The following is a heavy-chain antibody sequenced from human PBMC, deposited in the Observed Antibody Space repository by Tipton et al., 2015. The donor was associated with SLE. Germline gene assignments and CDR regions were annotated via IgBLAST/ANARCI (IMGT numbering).Heavy chain of an antibody. D-gene: IGHD3-10*01. V-gene: IGHV3-23*01. CDR2: ISGSGGST. Sequence: GSLRLSCAASGFTFSSYAMSWVRQAPGKGLEWVSAISGSGGSTYYADSVKGRFTISRDNSKNTLYLQMNSLRAEDTAVYYCAKGITMVQGVNYYGMDVWGQGTTVTVSS. CDR1: GFTFSSYA. CDR3: AKGITMVQGVNYYGMDV. J-gene: IGHJ6*02.